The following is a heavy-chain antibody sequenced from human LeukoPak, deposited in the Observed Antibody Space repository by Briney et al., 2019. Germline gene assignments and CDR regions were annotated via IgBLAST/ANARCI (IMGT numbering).Heavy chain of an antibody. V-gene: IGHV4-59*01. CDR2: IYYGGSA. D-gene: IGHD3-10*01. CDR1: GGSISSYY. Sequence: SETLSLTCTVSGGSISSYYRSWIRQPPGKGLEWIGYIYYGGSADYNPSLKSRVTIPVDTSKNQFSLKLSSVTAADTDVYYWARDETRLYYDGFYCSRGMDVWGKGTTVTVSS. CDR3: ARDETRLYYDGFYCSRGMDV. J-gene: IGHJ6*04.